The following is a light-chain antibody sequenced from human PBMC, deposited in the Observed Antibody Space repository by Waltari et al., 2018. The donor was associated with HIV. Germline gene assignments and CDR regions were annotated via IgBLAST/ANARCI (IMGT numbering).Light chain of an antibody. Sequence: EIVMTQSPATLSVSLGERVTLSCRASQNVITILAWYQQKPGQAPRLLIYGASTRATDIPSRFSGGGSGTEFTLTIGSLQSEDSASYYCQQYNNWPRTFGQGTKVEVK. CDR2: GAS. V-gene: IGKV3-15*01. CDR3: QQYNNWPRT. CDR1: QNVITI. J-gene: IGKJ1*01.